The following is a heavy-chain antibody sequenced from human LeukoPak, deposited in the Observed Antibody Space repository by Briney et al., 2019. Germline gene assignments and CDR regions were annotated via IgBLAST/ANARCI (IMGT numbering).Heavy chain of an antibody. V-gene: IGHV3-23*01. J-gene: IGHJ4*02. CDR1: GFTFSSYA. Sequence: QPGGSLRLSCAASGFTFSSYAMSWVRQAPGKGLEWVSAISGSGASTYYVDSVKGRFTISRDNSKNTLYLQMNSPRAEDTAVYYCAKDVGSGSYYRPLDYWGQGTLVTVSS. CDR3: AKDVGSGSYYRPLDY. D-gene: IGHD3-10*01. CDR2: ISGSGAST.